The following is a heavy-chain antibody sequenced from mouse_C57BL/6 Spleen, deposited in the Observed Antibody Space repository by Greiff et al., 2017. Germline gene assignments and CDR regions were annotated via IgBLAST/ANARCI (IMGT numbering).Heavy chain of an antibody. CDR1: GYTFTDYE. V-gene: IGHV1-15*01. CDR2: IDPETGGT. D-gene: IGHD1-1*01. J-gene: IGHJ3*01. Sequence: QVQLQQSGAELVRPGASVTLSCKASGYTFTDYEMHWVKQTPVHGLEWIGAIDPETGGTAYNQKFKGKAILTADKSSSTAYMELRSLTSEDSAVYYCTRISYYGSSFAYWGQGTLVTVSA. CDR3: TRISYYGSSFAY.